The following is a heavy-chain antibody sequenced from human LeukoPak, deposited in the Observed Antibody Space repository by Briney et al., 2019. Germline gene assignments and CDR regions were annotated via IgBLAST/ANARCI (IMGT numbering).Heavy chain of an antibody. J-gene: IGHJ5*02. CDR2: ISSSSSYI. Sequence: GGSLRLSCAASEFTFSSYSMSWVRQAPGKGLEWVSSISSSSSYIYYADSVKGRFTISRDNAKNSLYLQMNSLRAEDTAVYYCARARSIAARPNWFDPWGQGTLVTVSS. CDR3: ARARSIAARPNWFDP. D-gene: IGHD6-6*01. CDR1: EFTFSSYS. V-gene: IGHV3-21*01.